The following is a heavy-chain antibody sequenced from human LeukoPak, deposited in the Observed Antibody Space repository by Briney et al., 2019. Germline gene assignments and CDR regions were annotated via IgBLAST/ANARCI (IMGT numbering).Heavy chain of an antibody. Sequence: SETLSLTCTVSGGSISSSSYYWGWIRQPPGKGLEWIGSIYYSGSTYYNPPLKSRVTISVDTSKNQFSLKLSSVTAADTAVYYCARYGSGSYYGYYYGMDVWGQGTTVTVSS. J-gene: IGHJ6*02. V-gene: IGHV4-39*01. CDR2: IYYSGST. CDR3: ARYGSGSYYGYYYGMDV. CDR1: GGSISSSSYY. D-gene: IGHD3-10*01.